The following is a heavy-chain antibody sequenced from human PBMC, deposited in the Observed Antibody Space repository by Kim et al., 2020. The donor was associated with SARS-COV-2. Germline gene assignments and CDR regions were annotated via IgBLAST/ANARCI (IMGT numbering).Heavy chain of an antibody. J-gene: IGHJ4*02. V-gene: IGHV3-15*01. Sequence: AAPAKGRFTISRDDTKNTLYLQMNSPITEDTAVYYCTTEGIAVAGPSFDYWGQGTLVTVSS. D-gene: IGHD6-19*01. CDR3: TTEGIAVAGPSFDY.